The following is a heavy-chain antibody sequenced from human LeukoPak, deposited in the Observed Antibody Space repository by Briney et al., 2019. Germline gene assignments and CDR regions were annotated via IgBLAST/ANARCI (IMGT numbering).Heavy chain of an antibody. CDR1: GYTFTGYY. D-gene: IGHD3-22*01. CDR2: INPNSGGT. CDR3: ARAFYDSSGYYPYYCYYYMDV. J-gene: IGHJ6*03. V-gene: IGHV1-2*02. Sequence: ASVKVSCKASGYTFTGYYMHWVRQAPGQGLEWMGWINPNSGGTNYAQKFQGRVTMTRDTSISTAYMEQSRLRSDDTAVYYCARAFYDSSGYYPYYCYYYMDVWGKGTTVTVSS.